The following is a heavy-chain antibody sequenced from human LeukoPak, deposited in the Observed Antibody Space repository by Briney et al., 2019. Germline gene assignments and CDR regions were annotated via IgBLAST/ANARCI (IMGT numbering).Heavy chain of an antibody. V-gene: IGHV1-24*01. Sequence: ASVKVSCKVSGYTLTELSMHWVRQAPGKGLEWMGGFDPEDGETIYAQKFQGRVTMTEDTSTDTAYMELSSLRSEDTAVHYCATDLISPVAGASHVLGYWGQGTLVTVSS. D-gene: IGHD4-23*01. CDR2: FDPEDGET. J-gene: IGHJ4*02. CDR3: ATDLISPVAGASHVLGY. CDR1: GYTLTELS.